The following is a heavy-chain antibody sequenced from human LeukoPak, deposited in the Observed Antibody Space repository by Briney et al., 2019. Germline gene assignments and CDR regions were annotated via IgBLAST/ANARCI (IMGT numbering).Heavy chain of an antibody. J-gene: IGHJ5*02. CDR2: ISAYNGNT. V-gene: IGHV1-18*01. D-gene: IGHD3-22*01. Sequence: EASVKVSCKASGYTFTSYGISWVRQAPGQGLEWMGWISAYNGNTNYAQKLQGRVTMTTDTSTSTAYMELRSLRSEDTAVYYCARGAGYYYDSSGYPPNWFDPWGQGTLVTVSS. CDR3: ARGAGYYYDSSGYPPNWFDP. CDR1: GYTFTSYG.